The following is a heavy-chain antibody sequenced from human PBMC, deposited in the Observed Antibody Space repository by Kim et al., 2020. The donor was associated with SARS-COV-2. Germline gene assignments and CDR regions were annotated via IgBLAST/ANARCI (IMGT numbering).Heavy chain of an antibody. Sequence: GGSLRLSCAASGFTFSSYGMHWVRQAPGKGLEWVAVISYDGSNKYYADSVKGRFTISRDNSKNTLYLQMNSLRAEDTAVYYCAKDQGSYVPRNWFDPWGQGTLVTVSS. J-gene: IGHJ5*02. CDR2: ISYDGSNK. CDR1: GFTFSSYG. CDR3: AKDQGSYVPRNWFDP. V-gene: IGHV3-30*18. D-gene: IGHD1-26*01.